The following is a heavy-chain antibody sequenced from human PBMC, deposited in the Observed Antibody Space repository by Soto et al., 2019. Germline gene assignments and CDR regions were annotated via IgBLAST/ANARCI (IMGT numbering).Heavy chain of an antibody. CDR2: INHSGST. J-gene: IGHJ3*02. Sequence: SETLSLTCAVYGGSFSGYYWSWIRQPPGKGLEWIGEINHSGSTNYNPSLKSPVTISVDTSKNQYSLKTSTVTTADTAVYYCARVGMWLDYEILTGYYTDAFDIWGQGTMVTVSS. D-gene: IGHD3-9*01. V-gene: IGHV4-34*01. CDR1: GGSFSGYY. CDR3: ARVGMWLDYEILTGYYTDAFDI.